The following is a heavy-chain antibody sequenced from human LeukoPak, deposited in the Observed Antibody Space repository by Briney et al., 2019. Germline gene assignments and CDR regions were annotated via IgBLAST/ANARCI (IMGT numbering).Heavy chain of an antibody. Sequence: GGSLRLSCAASGFTFSTNGMNWVRQAPGKGLEWVAVIWYGESNKYYADSVKGRFTISRDNSKNTLYLQMNSLRAEDTAVYYCARDGVDTAMVDYWGQGTLVTVSS. CDR2: IWYGESNK. J-gene: IGHJ4*02. CDR1: GFTFSTNG. D-gene: IGHD5-18*01. CDR3: ARDGVDTAMVDY. V-gene: IGHV3-33*08.